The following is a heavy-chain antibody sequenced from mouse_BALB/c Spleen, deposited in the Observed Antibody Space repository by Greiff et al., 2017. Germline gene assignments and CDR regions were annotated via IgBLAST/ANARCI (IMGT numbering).Heavy chain of an antibody. CDR3: TRYGITTVVARGWYFDV. D-gene: IGHD1-1*01. CDR1: GYTFTSYW. J-gene: IGHJ1*01. V-gene: IGHV1-5*01. CDR2: IYPGNSDT. Sequence: EVKLMESGTVLARPGASVKMSCKASGYTFTSYWMHWVKQRPGQGLEWIGAIYPGNSDTSYNQKFKGKAKLTAVTSTSTAYMELSSLTNEDSAVYYGTRYGITTVVARGWYFDVWGAGTTVTVSS.